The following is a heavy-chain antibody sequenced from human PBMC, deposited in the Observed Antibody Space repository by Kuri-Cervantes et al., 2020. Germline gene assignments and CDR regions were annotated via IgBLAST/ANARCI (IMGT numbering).Heavy chain of an antibody. V-gene: IGHV1-2*04. CDR3: ATAVTGLSPGHDAFDI. CDR1: EYTFTSYN. CDR2: MNPNSGGT. J-gene: IGHJ3*02. D-gene: IGHD1-20*01. Sequence: ASVKVSCKAFEYTFTSYNIHWVRQATGQGLEWMGWMNPNSGGTNYAQKFQGWVTMTRDTSISTAYMELSRLRSDDTAVYYCATAVTGLSPGHDAFDIWGQGTMVTVSS.